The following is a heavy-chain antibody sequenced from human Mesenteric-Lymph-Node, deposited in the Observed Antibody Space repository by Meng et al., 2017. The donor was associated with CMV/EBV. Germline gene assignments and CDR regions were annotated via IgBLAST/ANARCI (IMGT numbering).Heavy chain of an antibody. Sequence: ISSRSPYWGWIRQPPGKGLEWIGSIYYSGGTYYNPSLKSRVIISLDTSKNQFSLKMSSVTAADTAVYYCARATRYDFWSGYPLWSAPWGQGTLVTVSS. D-gene: IGHD3-3*01. CDR3: ARATRYDFWSGYPLWSAP. J-gene: IGHJ5*02. CDR1: ISSRSPY. CDR2: IYYSGGT. V-gene: IGHV4-39*07.